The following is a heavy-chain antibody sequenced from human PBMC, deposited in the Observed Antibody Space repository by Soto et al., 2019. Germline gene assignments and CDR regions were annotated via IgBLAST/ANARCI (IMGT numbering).Heavy chain of an antibody. CDR3: VRAAGYSGNDYVYYYGMDV. D-gene: IGHD5-12*01. Sequence: QVQLVESGGGVVQPGRSLRLSCAASGFTFSTYGMHWVRQAPGKGLEWVALVWYDGRNKDYADSVKGRFIISRDNSKNTLYMQMNSLRDEDTAVYYCVRAAGYSGNDYVYYYGMDVWGQGTTVTVSS. J-gene: IGHJ6*02. CDR1: GFTFSTYG. V-gene: IGHV3-33*01. CDR2: VWYDGRNK.